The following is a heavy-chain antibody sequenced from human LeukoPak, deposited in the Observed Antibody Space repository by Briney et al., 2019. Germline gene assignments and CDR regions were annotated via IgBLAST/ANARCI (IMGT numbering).Heavy chain of an antibody. V-gene: IGHV3-48*01. D-gene: IGHD1-26*01. J-gene: IGHJ4*02. Sequence: GGSLRLCCATSGFTFSSYSMNWVRQAPGKGLEWVSYISSSSSTIYYADSVKGRFTISRDNAKNSLYLQMNSLRAEDTAVYYCAREEVGATLDYWGQGTLVTVSS. CDR2: ISSSSSTI. CDR1: GFTFSSYS. CDR3: AREEVGATLDY.